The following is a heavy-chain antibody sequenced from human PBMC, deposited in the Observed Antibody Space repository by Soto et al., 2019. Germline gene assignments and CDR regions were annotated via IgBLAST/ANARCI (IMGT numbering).Heavy chain of an antibody. J-gene: IGHJ4*02. CDR2: IYHSGST. Sequence: SETLSLTCAVSGGSISSGGYSWSWIRQPPGKGLEWIGYIYHSGSTYYNPSLKSRVTISVDRSKNQFSLKLSSVTAADMAVYYCARGPPHSHWGQGTLVTVS. CDR1: GGSISSGGYS. CDR3: ARGPPHSH. D-gene: IGHD2-21*01. V-gene: IGHV4-30-2*01.